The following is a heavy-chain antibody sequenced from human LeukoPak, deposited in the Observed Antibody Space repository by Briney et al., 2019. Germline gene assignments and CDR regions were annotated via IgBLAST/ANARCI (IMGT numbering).Heavy chain of an antibody. CDR2: IWYDGSNK. CDR1: GFTFSSYG. V-gene: IGHV3-33*01. Sequence: GGSLRLSCAASGFTFSSYGMHWVRQAPGKGLEWVAVIWYDGSNKYYADSMKGRFTISRDNSKNTLYLQMNSLRAEDTAVYYCASWSRVKEAFDIWGQGTMVTVSS. J-gene: IGHJ3*02. D-gene: IGHD3-3*01. CDR3: ASWSRVKEAFDI.